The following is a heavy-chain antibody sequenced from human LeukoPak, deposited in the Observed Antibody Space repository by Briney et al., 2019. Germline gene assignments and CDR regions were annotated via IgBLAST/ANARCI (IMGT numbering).Heavy chain of an antibody. CDR3: ARAGYSYGTGYYFDY. Sequence: SETLSLTCTVSGDSISSYYWSWIRLPPGKGLEWIGYIYYTGATYYNPSLKSRVTISLDTSKNQFSLKLSSVTAADAAVYYCARAGYSYGTGYYFDYWGQGALVTVSS. D-gene: IGHD5-18*01. V-gene: IGHV4-59*01. CDR1: GDSISSYY. CDR2: IYYTGAT. J-gene: IGHJ4*02.